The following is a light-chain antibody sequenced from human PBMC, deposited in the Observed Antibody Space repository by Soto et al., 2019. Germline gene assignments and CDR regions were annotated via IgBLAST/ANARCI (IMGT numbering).Light chain of an antibody. CDR2: DVS. CDR3: SSYTSSSTPSVV. CDR1: SSDVGGYNY. J-gene: IGLJ2*01. Sequence: QSALTQPASVSGSPGQSITISCTGTSSDVGGYNYVSWYQQHPGKAPKLMIYDVSNRPSGVSNRFSGSKSGNTASLTIYGLQAEDEADYYCSSYTSSSTPSVVFGGGTKVTVL. V-gene: IGLV2-14*01.